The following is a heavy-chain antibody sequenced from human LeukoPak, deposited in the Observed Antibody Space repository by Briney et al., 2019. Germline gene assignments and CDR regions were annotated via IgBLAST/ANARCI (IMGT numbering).Heavy chain of an antibody. J-gene: IGHJ4*02. CDR1: GGSFSGYY. CDR3: ARGRIVVVVGFDY. D-gene: IGHD2-15*01. CDR2: LNHSGST. Sequence: SETLSLTCAVYGGSFSGYYWSWIRQPPGKGLEWIGELNHSGSTNYNPSLKSRVTISVDTSKNQFSLKLSSVTAADTAVYYCARGRIVVVVGFDYWGQGTLVTVSS. V-gene: IGHV4-34*01.